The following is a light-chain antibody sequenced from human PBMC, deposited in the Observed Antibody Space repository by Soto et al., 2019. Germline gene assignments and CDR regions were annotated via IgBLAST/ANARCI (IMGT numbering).Light chain of an antibody. CDR2: IISDGRH. CDR3: QSWDSGSVA. V-gene: IGLV4-69*01. J-gene: IGLJ2*01. Sequence: QSVLTQSPSDSASLGASVKLTCTLSSGHSNYVIAWHQQQPDKGPRYLMKIISDGRHRKGDGVPDRCSGSSSGAERYLTISSRQSEDEADYYCQSWDSGSVAFGGGTKLTVL. CDR1: SGHSNYV.